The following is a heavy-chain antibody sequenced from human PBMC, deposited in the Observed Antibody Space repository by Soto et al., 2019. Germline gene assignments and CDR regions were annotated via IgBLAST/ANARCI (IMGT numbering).Heavy chain of an antibody. CDR3: ARTYYYDRSGYVSRYGMDV. D-gene: IGHD3-22*01. V-gene: IGHV1-18*01. CDR2: ISAYNGNT. CDR1: GYTFTSYG. Sequence: ASVKVSCKASGYTFTSYGISWMRQAPGQGLDWMGWISAYNGNTNYAQKLQGRVTMTTDTSTSTAYMELRSLRSDDTAVYYCARTYYYDRSGYVSRYGMDVWGQGTTVTVSS. J-gene: IGHJ6*02.